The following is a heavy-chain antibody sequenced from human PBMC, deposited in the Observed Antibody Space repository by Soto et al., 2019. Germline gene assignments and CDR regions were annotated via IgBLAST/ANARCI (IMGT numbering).Heavy chain of an antibody. CDR3: ARADAVAPEHYYYDSSGYSYYFDY. CDR2: ISAYNGNT. V-gene: IGHV1-18*01. Sequence: QVQLVQSGAEVKKPGASVKVSCKASGYTFTSYGISWVRQAPGQGLEWMGWISAYNGNTNYAQKLQGRVTMTTDTSKSTAYMELRSLRSDDTAVYYCARADAVAPEHYYYDSSGYSYYFDYWGQGTLVTVSS. CDR1: GYTFTSYG. J-gene: IGHJ4*02. D-gene: IGHD3-22*01.